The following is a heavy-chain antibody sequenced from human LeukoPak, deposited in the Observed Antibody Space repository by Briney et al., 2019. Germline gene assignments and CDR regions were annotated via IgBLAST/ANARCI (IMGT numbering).Heavy chain of an antibody. V-gene: IGHV3-23*01. CDR3: AKQLGYCSDGSCYFPY. J-gene: IGHJ4*02. CDR2: ISGSGGST. D-gene: IGHD2-15*01. CDR1: GFTFSSYA. Sequence: PGGSLRLSCAASGFTFSSYAMSCVRQAPGKGLEWVSAISGSGGSTYYADSVQGRFTISRDNSKSTLCLQMNSLRAEDTAVYYCAKQLGYCSDGSCYFPYWGQGTLVTVSS.